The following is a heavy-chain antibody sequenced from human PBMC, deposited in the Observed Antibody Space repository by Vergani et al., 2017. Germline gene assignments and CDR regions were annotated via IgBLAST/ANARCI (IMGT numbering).Heavy chain of an antibody. D-gene: IGHD1-14*01. CDR3: AREEINLRGGTLDY. CDR2: INHSGST. J-gene: IGHJ4*02. Sequence: QVQLQQWGAGLLKPSETLSLTFAVYGGSFSGYYWSWIRQPPGKGLEWIGEINHSGSTNYNPSLKSRVTISVDTSKNQFSLRLSSVTAADTAVYYCAREEINLRGGTLDYWGQGTLVTVSS. V-gene: IGHV4-34*01. CDR1: GGSFSGYY.